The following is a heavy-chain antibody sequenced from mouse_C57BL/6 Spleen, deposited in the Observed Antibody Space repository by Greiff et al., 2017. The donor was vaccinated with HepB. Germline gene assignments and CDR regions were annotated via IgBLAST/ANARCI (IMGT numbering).Heavy chain of an antibody. V-gene: IGHV5-16*01. CDR1: GFTFSDYY. CDR2: INYDGSST. Sequence: EVKVVESEGGLVQPGSSMKLSCTASGFTFSDYYMAWVRQVPEKGLEWVANINYDGSSTYYLDSLKSRFIISRDNAKNILYLQMSSLKSEDTATYYCARVGFIYYGTGYAMDYWGQGTSVTVSS. CDR3: ARVGFIYYGTGYAMDY. D-gene: IGHD1-1*01. J-gene: IGHJ4*01.